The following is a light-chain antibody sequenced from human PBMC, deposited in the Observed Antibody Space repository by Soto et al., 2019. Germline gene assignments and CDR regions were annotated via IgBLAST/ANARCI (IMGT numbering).Light chain of an antibody. CDR2: KAS. J-gene: IGKJ1*01. CDR1: QNINNY. CDR3: QHYNSYSEA. V-gene: IGKV1-5*03. Sequence: DIQMTQSPSSLSASVGDRVTITCQARQNINNYLNWYQQKPGKAPKLLIYKASTLKSGVPSRFSGSGSGTEFTLTISSLQPDDFATYYCQHYNSYSEAFGQGTKVDI.